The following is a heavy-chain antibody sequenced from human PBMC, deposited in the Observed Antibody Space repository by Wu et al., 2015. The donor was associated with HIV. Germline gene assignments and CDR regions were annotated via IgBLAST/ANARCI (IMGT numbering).Heavy chain of an antibody. CDR1: GYTFTTYG. Sequence: VQLVQSGAEVKKPGASVRVSCKTSGYTFTTYGITWVRQAPGQGLEWMGWISAYSGNTDYAQKLQDRVTMTTDTSTSTAYMELRSLRSDDTAVYYCARGGNSWVDYWGQGTRGHRLL. CDR2: ISAYSGNT. CDR3: ARGGNSWVDY. V-gene: IGHV1-18*01. J-gene: IGHJ4*02. D-gene: IGHD1-1*01.